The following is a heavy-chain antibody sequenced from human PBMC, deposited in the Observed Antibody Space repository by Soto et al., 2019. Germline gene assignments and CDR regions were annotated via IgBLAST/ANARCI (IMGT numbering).Heavy chain of an antibody. Sequence: GGSLRLSCAASGFTFSNYWMHWVRQAPGKGLVWVSRINSDGSITTYADSVKGRFTICRDNAKNTVYLQMDSLRADDTAVYYCASLDWNYDAWGQGTLVTVSS. D-gene: IGHD1-7*01. J-gene: IGHJ5*02. CDR1: GFTFSNYW. CDR3: ASLDWNYDA. V-gene: IGHV3-74*01. CDR2: INSDGSIT.